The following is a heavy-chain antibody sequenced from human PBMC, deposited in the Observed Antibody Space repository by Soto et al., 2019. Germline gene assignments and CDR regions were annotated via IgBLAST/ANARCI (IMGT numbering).Heavy chain of an antibody. CDR1: GFTFSGFD. J-gene: IGHJ4*02. CDR3: ARGQEVGAHFFDS. CDR2: IGTAGDT. Sequence: GGSLRLSCEASGFTFSGFDMHWVRQPTGKGLEWVSTIGTAGDTYYAVSVKGRFTISRDNAKNSLSLQMNSLRAGDTAVYFCARGQEVGAHFFDSWGQGTQVTV. V-gene: IGHV3-13*01. D-gene: IGHD2-15*01.